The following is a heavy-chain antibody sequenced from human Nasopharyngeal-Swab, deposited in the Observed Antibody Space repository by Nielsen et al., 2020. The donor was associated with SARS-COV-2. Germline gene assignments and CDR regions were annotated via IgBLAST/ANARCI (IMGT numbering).Heavy chain of an antibody. D-gene: IGHD2-2*01. J-gene: IGHJ4*02. CDR2: IHSVSSFT. V-gene: IGHV3-11*06. Sequence: GESLKISCAASGFSFSDYYMSWIRQAPGKGLEWVSYIHSVSSFTDYADSVEGRFTISRDDPENTLYLQMNSLRPEDTAVYYCAKESSTYYYDNWGQGTLVTVSS. CDR3: AKESSTYYYDN. CDR1: GFSFSDYY.